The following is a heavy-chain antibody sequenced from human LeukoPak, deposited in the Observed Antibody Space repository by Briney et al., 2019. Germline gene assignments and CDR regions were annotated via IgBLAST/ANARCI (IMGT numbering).Heavy chain of an antibody. Sequence: GASVKISCKASGYTFTGYYMHWVRQAPGQGLEWMGWINPNSGGTNYAQKFQGRVTMTRDTSISTAYVELSRLRSDDTAVYYCARDYLQLGYSYGYGYWGQGTLVTVSS. J-gene: IGHJ4*02. CDR2: INPNSGGT. CDR1: GYTFTGYY. D-gene: IGHD5-18*01. CDR3: ARDYLQLGYSYGYGY. V-gene: IGHV1-2*02.